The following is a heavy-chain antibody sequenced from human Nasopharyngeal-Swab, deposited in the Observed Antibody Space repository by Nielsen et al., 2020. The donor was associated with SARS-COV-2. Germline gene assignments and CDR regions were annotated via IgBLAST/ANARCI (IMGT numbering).Heavy chain of an antibody. CDR1: GFTFSSYS. CDR3: ARDGPELWSSYYYYGMDV. J-gene: IGHJ6*02. D-gene: IGHD5-18*01. CDR2: ISSNSRYI. Sequence: GGSLRLSCAASGFTFSSYSMNWVRQTPGKGPEWVSSISSNSRYIYYADSVKGRITISRDNAKNSLYLQMNSLRAEDTAVYYCARDGPELWSSYYYYGMDVWGQGTTVTVSS. V-gene: IGHV3-21*01.